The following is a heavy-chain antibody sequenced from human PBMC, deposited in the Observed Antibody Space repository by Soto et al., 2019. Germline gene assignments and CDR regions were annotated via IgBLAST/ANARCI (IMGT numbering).Heavy chain of an antibody. V-gene: IGHV3-21*01. CDR1: GFTFSSYS. J-gene: IGHJ6*02. Sequence: EVQLVESGGGLVKPGGSLRLSCAASGFTFSSYSMNWVRQAPGKGLEWVSSISSSSSYIYYADSVKGRFTISRDNAKNSLYLQMNSLRAEDTAVYYCAREKNAFWSGYLYYYYYGMDVWGQGTTVTVSS. D-gene: IGHD3-3*01. CDR3: AREKNAFWSGYLYYYYYGMDV. CDR2: ISSSSSYI.